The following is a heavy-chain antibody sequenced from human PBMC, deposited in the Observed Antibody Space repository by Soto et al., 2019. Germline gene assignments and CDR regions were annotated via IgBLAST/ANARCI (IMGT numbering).Heavy chain of an antibody. CDR1: GYTFTGYY. CDR3: ARGGLTMIVVVPNWFDP. Sequence: GASVKVSCKASGYTFTGYYIHWVRQAPGQGLEWMGWINPNSGGTNYAQKFQGGVTMTRDTSISTAYMELSSLRSDDTAVYYCARGGLTMIVVVPNWFDPWGQGTLVTVSS. D-gene: IGHD3-22*01. V-gene: IGHV1-2*02. CDR2: INPNSGGT. J-gene: IGHJ5*02.